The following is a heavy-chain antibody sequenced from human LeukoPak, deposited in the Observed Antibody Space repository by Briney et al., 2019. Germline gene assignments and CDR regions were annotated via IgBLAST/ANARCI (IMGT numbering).Heavy chain of an antibody. CDR2: IVPILKTA. V-gene: IGHV1-69*13. Sequence: GASVKVSCKASGGTFSSYAITWVRQAPGQGLECMGGIVPILKTANYTEKFQGRVTITADESTRTAYMELSSLRSEDTAVYYCASSFILTGRGESWGQGTLVTVSS. J-gene: IGHJ5*02. CDR3: ASSFILTGRGES. D-gene: IGHD1-20*01. CDR1: GGTFSSYA.